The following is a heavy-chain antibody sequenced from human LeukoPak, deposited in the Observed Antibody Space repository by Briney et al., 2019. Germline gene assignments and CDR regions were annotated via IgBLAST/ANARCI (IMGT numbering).Heavy chain of an antibody. CDR1: GFTFSYYG. CDR2: IRHDESNK. V-gene: IGHV3-30*02. D-gene: IGHD2-15*01. CDR3: AKDAKYCSGGSCINY. J-gene: IGHJ4*02. Sequence: QPGGSLRLSCAASGFTFSYYGMHWVRQAPGKGLEWVSFIRHDESNKYYADSVKGRFTISRDNSKSTLYLQMNSLRAEDTAVYYCAKDAKYCSGGSCINYWGQGTLVTVSS.